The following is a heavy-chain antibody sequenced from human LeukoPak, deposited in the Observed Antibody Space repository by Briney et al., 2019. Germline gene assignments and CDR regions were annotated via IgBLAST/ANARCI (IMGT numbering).Heavy chain of an antibody. V-gene: IGHV1-2*06. Sequence: ASVKVSCKASGYTFTGYYMHWVRQAPGQGLEWMGRINPNSGGTNYAQKFQGRVTMTRDTSISTAYMELSRPRSDDTAVYYSARERAGLPIDYWGQGTLVTVSS. CDR1: GYTFTGYY. CDR3: ARERAGLPIDY. CDR2: INPNSGGT. D-gene: IGHD2-15*01. J-gene: IGHJ4*02.